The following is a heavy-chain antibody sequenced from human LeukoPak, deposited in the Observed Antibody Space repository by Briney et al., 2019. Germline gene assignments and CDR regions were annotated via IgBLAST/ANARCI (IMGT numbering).Heavy chain of an antibody. CDR3: ASWDSSSWPFDY. CDR1: GYTFTSYA. CDR2: IIPILGIA. D-gene: IGHD6-13*01. V-gene: IGHV1-69*04. Sequence: ASVKVSCKASGYTFTSYAISWVRQAPGQGLEWMGRIIPILGIANYAQKFQGRVTITADKSTSTAYMELSSLRSEDTAVYYCASWDSSSWPFDYWGQGTPVTVSS. J-gene: IGHJ4*02.